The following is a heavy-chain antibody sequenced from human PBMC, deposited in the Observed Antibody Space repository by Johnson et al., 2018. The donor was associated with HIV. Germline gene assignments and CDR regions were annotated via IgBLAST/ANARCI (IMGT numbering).Heavy chain of an antibody. CDR1: GFTVSSNY. Sequence: QVQLVESGGGLIQPGGSLRLSCAASGFTVSSNYMSWVRQAPGKGLEWVAFIRYDGSNKYYADSVKGRFTISRDNSKNTLYLQMNSLRAEDTAVYYCAKLEVDTGMVTRSFDAFDIWGQGTMVTVSS. CDR2: IRYDGSNK. V-gene: IGHV3-30*02. D-gene: IGHD5-18*01. CDR3: AKLEVDTGMVTRSFDAFDI. J-gene: IGHJ3*02.